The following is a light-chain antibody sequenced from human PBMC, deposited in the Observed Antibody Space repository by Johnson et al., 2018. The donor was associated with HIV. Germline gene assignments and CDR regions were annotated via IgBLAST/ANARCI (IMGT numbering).Light chain of an antibody. CDR3: GTWDSSLSALYV. J-gene: IGLJ1*01. CDR2: ANN. Sequence: QSVLTQPPSVSAAPGQKVTISCSGSSSNIGNNFVSWYQQLPGTAPKLLIYANNKLPSGIADRFSGSKSGTSATLGITGLQTGDEADYYCGTWDSSLSALYVLGTGTKVTVL. V-gene: IGLV1-51*02. CDR1: SSNIGNNF.